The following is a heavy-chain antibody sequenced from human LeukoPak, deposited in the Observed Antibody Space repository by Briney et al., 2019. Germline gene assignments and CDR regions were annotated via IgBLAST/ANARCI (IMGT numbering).Heavy chain of an antibody. Sequence: SETLSLTCAVSGGSISSGGYSWSWIRQPPGKGLEWIGYIYHSGSTNYNPSLKSRVTISVDTSKNQFSLKLSSVTAADTAVYYCARDRYYDSSGYPNYWYFDLWGRGTLVTVSS. CDR3: ARDRYYDSSGYPNYWYFDL. J-gene: IGHJ2*01. V-gene: IGHV4-30-2*01. D-gene: IGHD3-22*01. CDR2: IYHSGST. CDR1: GGSISSGGYS.